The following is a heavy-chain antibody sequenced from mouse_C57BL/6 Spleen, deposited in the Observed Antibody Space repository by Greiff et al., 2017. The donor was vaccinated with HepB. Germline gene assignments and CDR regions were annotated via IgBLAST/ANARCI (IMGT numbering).Heavy chain of an antibody. CDR2: IYPSDSET. CDR3: ARSIYYEYCYYFDY. D-gene: IGHD2-4*01. J-gene: IGHJ2*01. CDR1: GYTFTSYW. V-gene: IGHV1-61*01. Sequence: QVQLQQPGAELVRPGSSVKLSCKASGYTFTSYWMDWVKQRPGQGLEWIGNIYPSDSETHYNQKFKDKATLTVDKSSSTAYMQLSSLTSEESAVYYCARSIYYEYCYYFDYWGQGTTLTVSS.